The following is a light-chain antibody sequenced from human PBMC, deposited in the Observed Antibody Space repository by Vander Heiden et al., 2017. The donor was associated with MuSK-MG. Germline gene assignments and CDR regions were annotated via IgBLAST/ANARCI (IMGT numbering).Light chain of an antibody. J-gene: IGKJ2*01. V-gene: IGKV1-16*02. Sequence: DIQMTQSPSSLSASVGDRVTITCRASQGIANHLAWFQQNPGKAPKSLIYAASTSHSGVPSKFIGSGSGIDFTLTISSLHPEDFATYYCQQDHSYPHTFGQGTKMEIK. CDR3: QQDHSYPHT. CDR2: AAS. CDR1: QGIANH.